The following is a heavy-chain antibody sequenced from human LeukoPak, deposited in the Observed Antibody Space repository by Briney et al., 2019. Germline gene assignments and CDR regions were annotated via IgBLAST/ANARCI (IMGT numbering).Heavy chain of an antibody. V-gene: IGHV3-66*01. J-gene: IGHJ4*02. CDR2: IYSGGST. CDR3: ATYSSSWYYDY. D-gene: IGHD6-13*01. Sequence: GGSLRLSCAASGFTVSSNYMSWVRQAPGKGLEWVSVIYSGGSTYYADSVKGRFTISRDNSKNTLYLQMNSLRAEDTAVYYCATYSSSWYYDYWGQGTLVTVSS. CDR1: GFTVSSNY.